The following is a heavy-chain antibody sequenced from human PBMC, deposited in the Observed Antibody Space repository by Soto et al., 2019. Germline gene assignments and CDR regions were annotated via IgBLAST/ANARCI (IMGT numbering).Heavy chain of an antibody. V-gene: IGHV3-49*04. CDR3: TRQYDCWSGYSILGTYYYGMDV. Sequence: PGGSLRLSCTASGFTFGDYAISWVRQAPGKGLEWVGFIRSKAYGGTTEYAASVKGRFTISRDDSKSIAYLQMNSLKTEDTAVYYCTRQYDCWSGYSILGTYYYGMDVWGQGTTATVS. CDR2: IRSKAYGGTT. CDR1: GFTFGDYA. D-gene: IGHD3-3*01. J-gene: IGHJ6*02.